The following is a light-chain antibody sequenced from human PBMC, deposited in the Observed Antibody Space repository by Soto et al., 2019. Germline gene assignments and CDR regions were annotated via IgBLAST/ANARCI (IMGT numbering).Light chain of an antibody. V-gene: IGKV3-20*01. Sequence: EIVLTQSPGTLSLSPGERATLSCRASQSVSSSYLAWYQQKRGQAPRLLIYGASSRAAGIPDRFSGSGSGTDFTLTISRLGPEDFAVFYCQQYGNSPWTFGQGTKVEIK. CDR3: QQYGNSPWT. CDR1: QSVSSSY. CDR2: GAS. J-gene: IGKJ1*01.